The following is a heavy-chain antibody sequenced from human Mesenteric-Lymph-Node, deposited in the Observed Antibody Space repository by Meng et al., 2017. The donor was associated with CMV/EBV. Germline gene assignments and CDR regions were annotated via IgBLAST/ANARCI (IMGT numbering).Heavy chain of an antibody. D-gene: IGHD2-2*01. CDR1: GYTFTGYY. V-gene: IGHV1-2*02. Sequence: ASVKVSCKASGYTFTGYYMHWVRQAPGQGLEWMGWINPNSGGTNYAQKFQGRVTMTRDTSISTAYMELSRLRSDDTAVYYCAISRYCSSTSCYMGEDYFDYWGQGTLVTVSS. J-gene: IGHJ4*02. CDR3: AISRYCSSTSCYMGEDYFDY. CDR2: INPNSGGT.